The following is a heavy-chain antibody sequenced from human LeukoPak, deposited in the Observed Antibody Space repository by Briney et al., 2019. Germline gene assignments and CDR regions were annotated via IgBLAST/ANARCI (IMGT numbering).Heavy chain of an antibody. CDR1: GFTFSSYS. J-gene: IGHJ4*02. D-gene: IGHD2-2*01. CDR2: ISSSSSYI. V-gene: IGHV3-21*01. Sequence: GGSLGLSCAASGFTFSSYSMNWVRQAPGKGLEWVSSISSSSSYIYYADSVKGRFTISRDNAKNSLYLQMNSLRAEDTAVYYCARDDIVVVPAAMQIDYWGQGTLVTVSS. CDR3: ARDDIVVVPAAMQIDY.